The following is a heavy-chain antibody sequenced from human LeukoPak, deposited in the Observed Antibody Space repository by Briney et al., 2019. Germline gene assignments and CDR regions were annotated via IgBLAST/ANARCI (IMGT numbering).Heavy chain of an antibody. D-gene: IGHD6-19*01. CDR3: ARDVWTGVAVSDY. CDR1: GLTFSSYW. CDR2: IKEGGSIQ. J-gene: IGHJ4*02. Sequence: GGSLRLSCVASGLTFSSYWMTWVRQAPGKGLEWLANIKEGGSIQYYLDSVRGRFTISRDNAKTSVYLQLNSLRADDTAVYYCARDVWTGVAVSDYWGQGTLVTVSS. V-gene: IGHV3-7*01.